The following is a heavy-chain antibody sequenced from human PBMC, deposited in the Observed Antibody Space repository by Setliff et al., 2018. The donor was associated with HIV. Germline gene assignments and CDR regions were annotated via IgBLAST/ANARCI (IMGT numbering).Heavy chain of an antibody. V-gene: IGHV3-74*01. CDR2: IDSDGSST. J-gene: IGHJ6*03. CDR1: GFIFSSYW. Sequence: GGSLRLSCAASGFIFSSYWTHWVRQAPGKGLVWVSRIDSDGSSTNYADSVKGRFTISRDNARNALYLQMNSLRGEDTGVYYCARLLDYYYMDVWGKGTTVTVSS. CDR3: ARLLDYYYMDV.